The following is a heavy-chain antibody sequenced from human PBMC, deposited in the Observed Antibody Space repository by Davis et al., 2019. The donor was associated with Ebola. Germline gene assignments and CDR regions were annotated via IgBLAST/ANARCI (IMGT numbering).Heavy chain of an antibody. V-gene: IGHV3-11*01. CDR1: GGSFSDYY. CDR2: IISSGSTI. CDR3: ARETYSGSYFDY. J-gene: IGHJ4*02. D-gene: IGHD1-26*01. Sequence: LSLTCAVYGGSFSDYYMSWIRKAPGKGLEWVSYIISSGSTIYYADSVKGRFTISRDNAKNSLDLQMKSLRAEDTAVYYCARETYSGSYFDYWGQGNLVTVSS.